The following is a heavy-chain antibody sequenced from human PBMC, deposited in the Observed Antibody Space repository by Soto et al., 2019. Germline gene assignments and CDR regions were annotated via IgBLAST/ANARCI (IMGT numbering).Heavy chain of an antibody. J-gene: IGHJ6*02. CDR3: ARDLSSCSSARCYSYYYGMDV. CDR2: INSDGSRT. CDR1: GFNFSRYW. D-gene: IGHD2-2*01. V-gene: IGHV3-74*01. Sequence: GGSLRLSCTASGFNFSRYWTHWVRQDPGRXLVWVSHINSDGSRTSYADSVKGRFTISRDNAKNTLYLQMNSLRAEDTAVYYCARDLSSCSSARCYSYYYGMDVWGQGTSVTVSS.